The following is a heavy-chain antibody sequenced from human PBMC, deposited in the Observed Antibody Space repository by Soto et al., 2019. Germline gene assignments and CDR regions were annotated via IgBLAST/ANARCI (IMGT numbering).Heavy chain of an antibody. J-gene: IGHJ6*02. CDR1: GDSVSSNSAA. CDR2: TYYRSKWYN. V-gene: IGHV6-1*01. Sequence: PSQTLSLTCAISGDSVSSNSAAWNWIRQSPSRGLEWLGRTYYRSKWYNDYAVSVKSRITINPDTSKNQFSLQLNSVTPEDTAVYYCARWGHSSGSDEGYYYCYGMDVWGQGTTVTVSS. D-gene: IGHD6-19*01. CDR3: ARWGHSSGSDEGYYYCYGMDV.